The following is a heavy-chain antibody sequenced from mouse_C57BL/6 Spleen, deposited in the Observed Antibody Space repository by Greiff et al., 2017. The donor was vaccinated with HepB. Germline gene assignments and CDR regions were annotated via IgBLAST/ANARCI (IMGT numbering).Heavy chain of an antibody. CDR3: VRGDLYYAMDY. Sequence: EVKLMESGGGLVQPKGSLKLSCAASGFTFNTYAMHWVRQAPGKGLEWVARIRNKSSNYATYYADSVKDRFTISRDDSQSMLYLQMNNLKTEDTAMYYCVRGDLYYAMDYWGQGTSVTVSS. J-gene: IGHJ4*01. V-gene: IGHV10-3*01. CDR2: IRNKSSNYAT. CDR1: GFTFNTYA.